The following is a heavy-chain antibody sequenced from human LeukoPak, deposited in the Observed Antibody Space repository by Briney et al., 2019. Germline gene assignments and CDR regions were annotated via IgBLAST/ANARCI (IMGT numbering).Heavy chain of an antibody. CDR3: ARGLRYSSGWYYFDY. CDR1: GFTFSSNY. V-gene: IGHV3-66*01. D-gene: IGHD6-19*01. CDR2: IYSGGST. Sequence: GGSLRLSCAASGFTFSSNYMSWVRQAPGKGLDWVSVIYSGGSTYYSDSVKGRFTISRDNSKNTLYLQMTCLRAEDTAVYYCARGLRYSSGWYYFDYWGQGTLVTVSS. J-gene: IGHJ4*02.